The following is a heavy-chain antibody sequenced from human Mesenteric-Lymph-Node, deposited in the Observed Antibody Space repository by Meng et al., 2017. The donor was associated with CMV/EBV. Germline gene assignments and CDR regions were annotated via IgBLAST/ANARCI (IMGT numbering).Heavy chain of an antibody. CDR3: ARGGPDYYGDPVLRFEY. D-gene: IGHD4-17*01. V-gene: IGHV4-31*02. CDR2: TYYSGSA. CDR1: IHSATYY. J-gene: IGHJ4*02. Sequence: IHSATYYWSWLRQHPAKGLEYIGYTYYSGSAYYHPSLKSRVTISVDTSVNQFSLKLSSVTAADTAVYYCARGGPDYYGDPVLRFEYWGQGILVTVSS.